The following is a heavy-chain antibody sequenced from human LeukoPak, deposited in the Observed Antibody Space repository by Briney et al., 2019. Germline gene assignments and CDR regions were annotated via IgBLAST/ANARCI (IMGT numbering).Heavy chain of an antibody. V-gene: IGHV3-23*01. Sequence: PGGSLRLSCAASGFTFSSYAMSWVRQAPGKGLEWVSAISGSGGSTYYADSVKGWFTISRDNSKNTLYLQMNSLRAEDTAVYYCAKDHDYGIVGATSLDYWGQGTLVTVSS. CDR1: GFTFSSYA. D-gene: IGHD1-26*01. J-gene: IGHJ4*02. CDR3: AKDHDYGIVGATSLDY. CDR2: ISGSGGST.